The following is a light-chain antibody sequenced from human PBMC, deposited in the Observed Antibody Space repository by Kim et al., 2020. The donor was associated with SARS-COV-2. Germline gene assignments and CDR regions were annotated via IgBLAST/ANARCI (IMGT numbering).Light chain of an antibody. V-gene: IGKV3-20*01. CDR1: HSINSNC. Sequence: APGGNIALSCRPTHSINSNCFAWYQQKPGQAPQLLIYGASIRATGIPDRFSGSGSGTDFTLTISGLEPDDFAVYYCQLYDGSRWTFGQGTKVEIK. J-gene: IGKJ1*01. CDR3: QLYDGSRWT. CDR2: GAS.